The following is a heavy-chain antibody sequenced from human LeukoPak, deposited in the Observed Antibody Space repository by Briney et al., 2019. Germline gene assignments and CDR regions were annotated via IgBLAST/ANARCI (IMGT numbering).Heavy chain of an antibody. CDR1: GYSFTSYW. CDR2: IYPGDSDT. Sequence: GESLKISCKGSGYSFTSYWIGWVRQMPGKGLEWMGIIYPGDSDTTYSPSFQGQVTISADKSISTSYLQWSSLKASDTAMYYCARRGYDSSGYRDAFDIWGQGTMVTVSS. CDR3: ARRGYDSSGYRDAFDI. D-gene: IGHD3-22*01. V-gene: IGHV5-51*01. J-gene: IGHJ3*02.